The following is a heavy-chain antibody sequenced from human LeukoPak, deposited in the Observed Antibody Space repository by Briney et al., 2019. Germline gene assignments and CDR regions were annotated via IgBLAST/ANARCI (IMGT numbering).Heavy chain of an antibody. J-gene: IGHJ4*02. V-gene: IGHV3-53*05. CDR2: IYGGGST. D-gene: IGHD3-22*01. CDR1: GLSVSSNS. Sequence: SGGSLRPSCAATGLSVSSNSMSWVRQAPGKGLEWVSVIYGGGSTYYADSVKGRFTISRDNSKNTLYVQMNSLRAEDTAVYYCAKALDPYDSSGTDLGLDYWGQGTLVTVSS. CDR3: AKALDPYDSSGTDLGLDY.